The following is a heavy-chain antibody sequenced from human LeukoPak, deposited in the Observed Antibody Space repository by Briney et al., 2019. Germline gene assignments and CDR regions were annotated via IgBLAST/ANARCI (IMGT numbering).Heavy chain of an antibody. CDR2: FYYSATT. V-gene: IGHV4-39*01. Sequence: SETLSLTCTVSGGSISSSGHYWGWIRQSPGKGLEWIGSFYYSATTYYNPSLKSRVIISVDTSKNQFSLNLSSVTAADTAVYYCSRQGGYYDSSGSVDYWGPGTLVTVSS. CDR1: GGSISSSGHY. CDR3: SRQGGYYDSSGSVDY. J-gene: IGHJ4*02. D-gene: IGHD3-22*01.